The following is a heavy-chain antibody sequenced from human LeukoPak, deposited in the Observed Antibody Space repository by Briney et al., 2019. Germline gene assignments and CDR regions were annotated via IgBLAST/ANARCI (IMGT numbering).Heavy chain of an antibody. CDR2: IYHSGST. Sequence: SQTLSLTCAVSGGSISSGGYSWSWIRQPPGKGLEWIGYIYHSGSTYYNPSLKSRVTISVDRSKNQFSLKLSSVTAADTAVYYCARGGRGAVDIWGQGTMVTVSS. V-gene: IGHV4-30-2*01. CDR3: ARGGRGAVDI. J-gene: IGHJ3*02. CDR1: GGSISSGGYS.